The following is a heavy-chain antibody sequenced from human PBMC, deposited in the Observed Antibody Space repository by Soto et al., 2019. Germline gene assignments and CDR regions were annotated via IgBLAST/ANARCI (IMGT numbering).Heavy chain of an antibody. D-gene: IGHD2-15*01. CDR1: GYTFTRYT. V-gene: IGHV1-3*01. Sequence: QVQLVQSGAEVKKPGASVKISCKASGYTFTRYTMNWVRQAPGQRLEGMGWINPDNGNTKSSQKVQDRVIITRDTSASTADMDLSSLRSEDTAVYYCARGIATGQRDPWGQGTLVTVSS. CDR3: ARGIATGQRDP. CDR2: INPDNGNT. J-gene: IGHJ5*02.